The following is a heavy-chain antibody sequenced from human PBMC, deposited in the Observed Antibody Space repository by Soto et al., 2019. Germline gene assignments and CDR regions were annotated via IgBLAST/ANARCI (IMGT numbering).Heavy chain of an antibody. J-gene: IGHJ6*02. CDR3: NRGTRPYGMHV. CDR1: GFTFGDYA. CDR2: IRSKAYGGTT. D-gene: IGHD6-6*01. Sequence: GGSLRLSCTGSGFTFGDYAMSWVRRAPGKGLEWVGFIRSKAYGGTTEWAASVRGRFTFSRDDSKRIAYLQMNSLKTEDTGVYWCNRGTRPYGMHVWGQGTTVTVYS. V-gene: IGHV3-49*04.